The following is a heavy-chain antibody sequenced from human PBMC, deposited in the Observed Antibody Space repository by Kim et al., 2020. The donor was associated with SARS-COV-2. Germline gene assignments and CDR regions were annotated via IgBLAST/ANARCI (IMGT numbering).Heavy chain of an antibody. V-gene: IGHV1-69*13. CDR1: GGTFSSYA. D-gene: IGHD1-1*01. CDR2: IIPLFPIT. CDR3: ARGLNQGDNTISLGY. Sequence: SVKVSCKASGGTFSSYAFSWVRQAPGQGLEWMGGIIPLFPITNYAPKFQGRVTITAGESSSTVSMELSSLRSDDTAIYYCARGLNQGDNTISLGYWGQGTLVTVSS. J-gene: IGHJ4*02.